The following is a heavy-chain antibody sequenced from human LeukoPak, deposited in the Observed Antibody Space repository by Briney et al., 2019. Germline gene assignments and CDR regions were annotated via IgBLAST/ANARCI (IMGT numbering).Heavy chain of an antibody. CDR2: ISGSGGST. CDR1: GVTISSYA. Sequence: GGSLRLSCAASGVTISSYAMSWVRQAPGKGLEWVSAISGSGGSTYYADSMKGRFTISRDNSKNTLYQQMHSMRADATAVYYCTKLGSYDIFTCEYWGQGTLVTVSS. J-gene: IGHJ4*02. V-gene: IGHV3-23*01. CDR3: TKLGSYDIFTCEY. D-gene: IGHD3-9*01.